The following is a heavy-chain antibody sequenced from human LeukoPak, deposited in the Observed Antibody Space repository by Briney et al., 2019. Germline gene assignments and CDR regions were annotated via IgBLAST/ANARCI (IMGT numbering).Heavy chain of an antibody. CDR2: IYPGDSDT. J-gene: IGHJ5*02. V-gene: IGHV5-51*01. CDR1: GYSFTSYW. Sequence: GESLKISCKGSGYSFTSYWIDWVRQMPGKGLEWMGIIYPGDSDTRYSPSFQGQVTISADKSISTAYLQWSSLKASDTAMYYCARRGPYYYDSSGPGEWFDPWGQGTLVTVSS. D-gene: IGHD3-22*01. CDR3: ARRGPYYYDSSGPGEWFDP.